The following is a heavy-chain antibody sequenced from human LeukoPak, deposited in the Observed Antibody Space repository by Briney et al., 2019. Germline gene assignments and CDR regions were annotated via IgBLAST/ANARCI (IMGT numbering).Heavy chain of an antibody. V-gene: IGHV3-21*04. CDR2: ISSGSSNI. D-gene: IGHD3-10*01. CDR1: GFPLSSYS. J-gene: IGHJ4*02. CDR3: AKESTVYDYDYFDY. Sequence: GGSLRLSCAASGFPLSSYSMNWVRQAPGKGLEWVSYISSGSSNIYYADSMRGRLTIARDNAKNSLFLQMNSLRAEDTAVYYCAKESTVYDYDYFDYWGQGTLVTASS.